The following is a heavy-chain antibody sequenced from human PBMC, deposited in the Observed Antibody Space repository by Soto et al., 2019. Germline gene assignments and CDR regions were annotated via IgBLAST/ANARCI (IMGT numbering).Heavy chain of an antibody. CDR3: AHRPRVGAAI. V-gene: IGHV4-4*02. D-gene: IGHD1-26*01. CDR2: IFHSVST. Sequence: QVQLQESGLGLVKPSGTLSLTCAVFGGSISNSNWWTWFRQPPGTGLDWIGEIFHSVSTNYNSSLLGRVTISVYKSNNQFSLKLRSVTAADTAGYYCAHRPRVGAAIWGQGPLVTVSS. CDR1: GGSISNSNW. J-gene: IGHJ4*02.